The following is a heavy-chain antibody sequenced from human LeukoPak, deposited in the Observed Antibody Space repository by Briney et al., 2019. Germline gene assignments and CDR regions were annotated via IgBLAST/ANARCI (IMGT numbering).Heavy chain of an antibody. J-gene: IGHJ3*01. CDR1: GDSISSYY. Sequence: PSEALSLTCTVSGDSISSYYWNWIRQPAGTGLEGIGRFLSIGSSNYDPSLWGRVSLSWDTSKSQFSLSLPSATAADAAVYYCGSHDYVRATAVWGQGILVTGSS. CDR2: FLSIGSS. V-gene: IGHV4-4*07. D-gene: IGHD3-10*02. CDR3: GSHDYVRATAV.